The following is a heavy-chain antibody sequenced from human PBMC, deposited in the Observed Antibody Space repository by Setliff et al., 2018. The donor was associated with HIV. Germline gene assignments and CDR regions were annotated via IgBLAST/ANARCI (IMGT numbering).Heavy chain of an antibody. J-gene: IGHJ6*03. CDR1: GFTFSSYD. CDR3: ARHHTSAPLRRWDSYYYMDV. CDR2: IGTIDGT. Sequence: GGSLRLSCAASGFTFSSYDMHWVRQATGKGLEWVSAIGTIDGTYYSDSVKGRFTISRENAKNSLYLQMNSLRAEDTAVYYCARHHTSAPLRRWDSYYYMDVWGKGTTVTVSS. V-gene: IGHV3-13*01. D-gene: IGHD6-19*01.